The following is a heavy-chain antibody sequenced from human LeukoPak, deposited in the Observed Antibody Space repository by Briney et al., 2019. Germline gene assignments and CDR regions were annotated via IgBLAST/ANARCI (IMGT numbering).Heavy chain of an antibody. D-gene: IGHD3-16*01. J-gene: IGHJ4*02. CDR2: VYFSGDT. CDR3: ARTWGYLDY. Sequence: SETLSLTCTVSGGSISNYYWSWIRQPPGKGLEWIGFVYFSGDTNYNPSLKSQVTISVDTSKNQFSLKLSSVTAADTAVYYCARTWGYLDYWGQGTLVTVSS. V-gene: IGHV4-59*13. CDR1: GGSISNYY.